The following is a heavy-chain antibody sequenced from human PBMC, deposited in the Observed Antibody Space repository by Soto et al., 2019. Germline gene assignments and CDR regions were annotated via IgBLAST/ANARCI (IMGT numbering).Heavy chain of an antibody. D-gene: IGHD3-16*02. CDR1: GFTFSRYW. CDR2: ITRDGGDT. V-gene: IGHV3-74*01. Sequence: LRLSCEASGFTFSRYWMHWVRQVPGKGLAWVSHITRDGGDTSYADSVKGRFTVSRDNAKNTLYLQMNSLRAEDTAIYFCARDSGSYRYNWFDHWGEGTPVTVSS. CDR3: ARDSGSYRYNWFDH. J-gene: IGHJ5*02.